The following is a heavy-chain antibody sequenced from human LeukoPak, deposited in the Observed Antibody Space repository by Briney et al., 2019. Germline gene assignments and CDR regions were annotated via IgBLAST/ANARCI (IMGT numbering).Heavy chain of an antibody. CDR3: ARGPTLGDY. Sequence: GRSLRLSCAAPGFTFSTYGMHWVRQAPGKGLEWVAVISYDGTNKYYADSVKGRFTISRDNSKNTLYLQMTSLRAEDTAVYYCARGPTLGDYWGQGTLVTVSS. D-gene: IGHD4-23*01. CDR1: GFTFSTYG. J-gene: IGHJ4*02. V-gene: IGHV3-30*03. CDR2: ISYDGTNK.